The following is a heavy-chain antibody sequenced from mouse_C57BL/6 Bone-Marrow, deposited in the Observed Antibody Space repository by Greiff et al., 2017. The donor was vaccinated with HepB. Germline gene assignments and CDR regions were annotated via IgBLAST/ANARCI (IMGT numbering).Heavy chain of an antibody. J-gene: IGHJ1*03. CDR1: GFSLTSYG. Sequence: VQLQQSGPGLVQPSQSLSITCTVSGFSLTSYGVHWVRQSPGKGLEWLGVLWRGGSTDYNAAFMSRLSITTDNSKSQVFFKMNSLQADDTAIYYCAKRDISFFDVWGTGTTVTVSS. CDR2: LWRGGST. CDR3: AKRDISFFDV. V-gene: IGHV2-5*01.